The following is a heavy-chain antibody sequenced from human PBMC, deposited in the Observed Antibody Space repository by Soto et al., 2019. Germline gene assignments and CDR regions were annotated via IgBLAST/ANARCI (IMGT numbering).Heavy chain of an antibody. J-gene: IGHJ6*02. CDR1: GFTFSSYS. CDR2: ISSSSSYI. V-gene: IGHV3-21*01. CDR3: ARAGHSSGWNHYYGTVV. D-gene: IGHD6-19*01. Sequence: PGGSLRLSCAASGFTFSSYSMNWVRQAPGKXLEWVSSISSSSSYIYYADSVKGRFTISRDNAKNSLYLQMNSLRAEDTAVYYCARAGHSSGWNHYYGTVVSGQGTTLTVSS.